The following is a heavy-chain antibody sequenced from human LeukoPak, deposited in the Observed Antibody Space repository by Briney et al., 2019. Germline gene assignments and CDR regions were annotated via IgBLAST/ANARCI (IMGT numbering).Heavy chain of an antibody. D-gene: IGHD3-10*01. J-gene: IGHJ5*02. CDR3: ARDTGGTYYYGSGSYDWFDP. CDR1: GGSFSGYY. V-gene: IGHV4-4*07. CDR2: IYTSGST. Sequence: SETLSLTCAVYGGSFSGYYWSWIRQPAGKGLEWIGRIYTSGSTNYNPSLKSRVTMSVDTSKNQFSLKLSSVTAADTAVYYCARDTGGTYYYGSGSYDWFDPWGQGTLVTVSS.